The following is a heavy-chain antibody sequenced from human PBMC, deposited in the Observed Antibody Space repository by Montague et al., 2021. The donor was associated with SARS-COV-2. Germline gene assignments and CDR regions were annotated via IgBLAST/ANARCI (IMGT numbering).Heavy chain of an antibody. CDR3: ARDLGSYYGMDV. CDR2: ISYAGSNK. J-gene: IGHJ6*02. CDR1: GFTFSSYA. Sequence: SLRLSCAASGFTFSSYAMHWVRQAPGKGLEWVAVISYAGSNKYYADSVKGRFTISRDNSKNTLYLQMNSLRAEDTAMYYCARDLGSYYGMDVWGQGTTVTVSS. V-gene: IGHV3-30*04.